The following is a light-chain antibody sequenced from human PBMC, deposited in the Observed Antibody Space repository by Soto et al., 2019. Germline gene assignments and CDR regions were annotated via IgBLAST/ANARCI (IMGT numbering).Light chain of an antibody. CDR3: SSYTAGGTI. CDR1: SSDIGAYDY. J-gene: IGLJ1*01. CDR2: EVN. V-gene: IGLV2-14*01. Sequence: QSALTQPASLSGSPGQSITISCTGTSSDIGAYDYVSWFQQHPGKAPKLMISEVNNRPSGVSNRFSGSKSGNTAYLTISGLQVEDEAEYYCSSYTAGGTIFGTGTKVTVL.